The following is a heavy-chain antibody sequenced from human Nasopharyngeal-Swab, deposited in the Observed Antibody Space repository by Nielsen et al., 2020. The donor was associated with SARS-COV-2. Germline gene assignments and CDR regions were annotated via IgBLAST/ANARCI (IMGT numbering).Heavy chain of an antibody. Sequence: GGSLRLSCAASGFTFDDYGMHWVWQAPGKGLEWVSGISWDGLTIGYADSVKGRFTISRDNAKNSLYLQMNSLRVEDMAFYYCAKATNARYDFWSGSFDYWGQGTLVTVSS. V-gene: IGHV3-9*03. CDR3: AKATNARYDFWSGSFDY. J-gene: IGHJ4*02. D-gene: IGHD3-3*01. CDR2: ISWDGLTI. CDR1: GFTFDDYG.